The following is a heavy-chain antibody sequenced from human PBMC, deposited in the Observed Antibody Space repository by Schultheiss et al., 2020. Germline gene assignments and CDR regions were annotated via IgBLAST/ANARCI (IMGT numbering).Heavy chain of an antibody. CDR1: GFTFSSYW. CDR3: ARTVMGRFDP. J-gene: IGHJ5*02. Sequence: GGSLRLSCAASGFTFSSYWMHWVRQAPGKGLEWVSFISSTSISIYYTDSVKGRFTISRDNDKNSVSLQMNSLRDEDTAVYYCARTVMGRFDPWGQGTLVTISS. V-gene: IGHV3-48*02. CDR2: ISSTSISI. D-gene: IGHD5-18*01.